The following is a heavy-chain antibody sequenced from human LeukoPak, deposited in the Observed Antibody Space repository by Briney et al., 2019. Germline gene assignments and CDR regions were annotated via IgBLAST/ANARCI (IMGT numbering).Heavy chain of an antibody. CDR1: GGSISSGGYY. D-gene: IGHD3-22*01. Sequence: SQTLSLTCTVSGGSISSGGYYWSWIRQPPGKGLEWIGYIYHSGSTYYNPSLKSRVTISVDRSKNQFSLKLSSVTAADTAVYYCARHPWYYYDSSGYLDYWGQGTLVTVSS. V-gene: IGHV4-30-2*01. J-gene: IGHJ4*02. CDR2: IYHSGST. CDR3: ARHPWYYYDSSGYLDY.